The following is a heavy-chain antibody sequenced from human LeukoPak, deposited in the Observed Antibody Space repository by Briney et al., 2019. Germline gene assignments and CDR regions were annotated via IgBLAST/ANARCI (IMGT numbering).Heavy chain of an antibody. D-gene: IGHD2-2*01. CDR3: ARGYCSTTSCQYYFDY. CDR1: GHTFTNYA. CDR2: INAGNGDT. V-gene: IGHV1-3*01. Sequence: ASVKVSCKASGHTFTNYALHWVRQAPGQRVEWMGWINAGNGDTKYSQKFQGRVTITRDTSASTAYMELSSLRSEDTAVYHCARGYCSTTSCQYYFDYWGQGTLVTVSS. J-gene: IGHJ4*02.